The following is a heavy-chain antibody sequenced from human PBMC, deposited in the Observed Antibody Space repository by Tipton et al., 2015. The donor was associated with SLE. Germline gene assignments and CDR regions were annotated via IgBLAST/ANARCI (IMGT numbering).Heavy chain of an antibody. CDR2: ISFSFSGSTI. J-gene: IGHJ3*02. CDR3: AKGDYGGNSRVVRALDI. Sequence: FLRLSCAASGFTFSDYYMSWIRQAPGKGLEWVSYISFSFSGSTIYYADSVKGRFTISRDNAKNSLYLQLNSLRTEDTALYYCAKGDYGGNSRVVRALDIWGQGTMVTVSS. D-gene: IGHD4-23*01. V-gene: IGHV3-11*01. CDR1: GFTFSDYY.